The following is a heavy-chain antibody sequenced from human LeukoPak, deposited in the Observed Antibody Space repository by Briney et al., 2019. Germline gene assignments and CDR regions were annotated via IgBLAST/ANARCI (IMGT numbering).Heavy chain of an antibody. CDR1: GFTFSNAY. CDR2: IKGKIDGGTI. V-gene: IGHV3-15*01. CDR3: TTDAGYTSRWYNY. Sequence: GGALRLSCAASGFTFSNAYMIWVRQAPGKGLEWVGRIKGKIDGGTIDYAAPVKGRFTISRDDSRNTLHLKMNSLKTEDTAVYYCTTDAGYTSRWYNYWGQGTLVTVSS. D-gene: IGHD6-13*01. J-gene: IGHJ4*02.